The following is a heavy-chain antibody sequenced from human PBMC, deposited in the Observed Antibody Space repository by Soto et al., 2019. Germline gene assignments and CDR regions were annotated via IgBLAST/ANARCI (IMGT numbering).Heavy chain of an antibody. CDR3: ARNIAVVPPAIGVVDY. CDR1: GGSTSSDY. V-gene: IGHV4-59*08. Sequence: PSETLSLTCTVSGGSTSSDYWSWLRQPPGKGLEWIGYIYYSGSTNYNPSLKSRVTISVDTSKKQFSLKLSSVTAADTAVYYCARNIAVVPPAIGVVDYWGQGTRVTVSS. CDR2: IYYSGST. J-gene: IGHJ4*02. D-gene: IGHD2-2*01.